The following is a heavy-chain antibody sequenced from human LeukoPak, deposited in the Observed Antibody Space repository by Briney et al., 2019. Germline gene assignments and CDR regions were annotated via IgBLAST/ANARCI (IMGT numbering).Heavy chain of an antibody. V-gene: IGHV3-30*18. CDR1: GFTFSSYG. D-gene: IGHD3-3*01. J-gene: IGHJ3*02. Sequence: GGSLRLSCAASGFTFSSYGMPWVRQAPGKGLEWVAVISYDGSNKYYADSVKGRFTISRDNSKNTLYLQMNSLRAEDTAVYYCAKADYDFWSGYSSGDWAFDIWGQGTMVTVSS. CDR2: ISYDGSNK. CDR3: AKADYDFWSGYSSGDWAFDI.